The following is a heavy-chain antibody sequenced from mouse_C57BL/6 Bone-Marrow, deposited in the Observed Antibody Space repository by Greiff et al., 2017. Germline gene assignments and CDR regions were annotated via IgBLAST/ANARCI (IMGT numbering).Heavy chain of an antibody. Sequence: VQLQQPGAELVKPGASVKLSCKASGYTFTSYWMHWVKQRPGQGLEWIGMIHPNSGSTNYNEKFKSKATLTVDKSSSTAYMQLSSLTSEDSAVYYGARETYYGSSYRFDYWGQGTTLTVSS. D-gene: IGHD1-1*01. V-gene: IGHV1-64*01. CDR1: GYTFTSYW. J-gene: IGHJ2*01. CDR3: ARETYYGSSYRFDY. CDR2: IHPNSGST.